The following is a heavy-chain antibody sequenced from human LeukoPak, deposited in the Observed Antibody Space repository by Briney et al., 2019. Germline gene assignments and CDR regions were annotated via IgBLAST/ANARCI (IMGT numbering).Heavy chain of an antibody. J-gene: IGHJ4*02. CDR2: IKQDGTEK. CDR3: AGGVGASHFDY. D-gene: IGHD1-26*01. Sequence: GGSLRLSCAASGFTFSTYWMSWVRQAPGKGLEWVAIIKQDGTEKYYVDSVKGRFIISRDNAENSLCLQMNSLRAEDTAVYYCAGGVGASHFDYWGQGTLVTVSS. V-gene: IGHV3-7*04. CDR1: GFTFSTYW.